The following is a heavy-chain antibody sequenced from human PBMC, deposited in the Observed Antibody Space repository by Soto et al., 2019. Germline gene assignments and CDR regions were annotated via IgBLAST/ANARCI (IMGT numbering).Heavy chain of an antibody. J-gene: IGHJ3*02. V-gene: IGHV5-10-1*01. Sequence: GESLKISCTGSGYSFTTDWINWVGQMPGKGREWMGKSYPGDSHTINSPSFQGLVTMSADKSINTAYLQWSSLKASDTGMYYCARPDSSGYSPGGDGFQIWGQGTMVTVSS. CDR1: GYSFTTDW. D-gene: IGHD3-22*01. CDR2: SYPGDSHT. CDR3: ARPDSSGYSPGGDGFQI.